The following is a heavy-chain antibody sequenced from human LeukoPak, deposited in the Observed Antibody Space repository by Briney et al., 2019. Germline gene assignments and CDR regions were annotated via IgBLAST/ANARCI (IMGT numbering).Heavy chain of an antibody. Sequence: SETLSLTCTVSGGSISSYYWSWIRQPPGKGLEWIGYIYYSGTTNYNPTLKSRVTMSVDTSKNQFSLKLSSVTAADTAVYYCARDRYCSGGSCYSTYYYYYMDVWGKGTTVTVSS. CDR3: ARDRYCSGGSCYSTYYYYYMDV. CDR2: IYYSGTT. J-gene: IGHJ6*03. CDR1: GGSISSYY. D-gene: IGHD2-15*01. V-gene: IGHV4-59*12.